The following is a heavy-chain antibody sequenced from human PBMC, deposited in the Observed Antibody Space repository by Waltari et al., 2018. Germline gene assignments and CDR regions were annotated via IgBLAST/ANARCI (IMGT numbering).Heavy chain of an antibody. Sequence: EVQPVESGGGLVQPGGSLRLSCAASGFTFSSYSMNWVRQAPGKGLEWVSYISSSSSTIYYADSVKGRFTISRDNAKNSLYLQMNSLRAEDTAVYYCARDLPYSGYDFWGQGTLVTVSS. CDR2: ISSSSSTI. D-gene: IGHD5-12*01. CDR3: ARDLPYSGYDF. CDR1: GFTFSSYS. J-gene: IGHJ4*02. V-gene: IGHV3-48*04.